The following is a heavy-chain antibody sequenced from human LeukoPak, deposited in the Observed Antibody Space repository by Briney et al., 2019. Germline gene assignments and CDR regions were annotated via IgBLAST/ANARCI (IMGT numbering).Heavy chain of an antibody. J-gene: IGHJ4*02. D-gene: IGHD3-9*01. V-gene: IGHV3-21*01. Sequence: PGGSLRLSCAASGFTFSSYSMNWVRQAPGKGLEWVSSISSSSSSYIYYADSVKGRFTISRDNAKNSLYLQMNSLRAEDTAVYYCARTYYDILTPNYYFDYWGQGTLVTVSS. CDR2: ISSSSSSYI. CDR3: ARTYYDILTPNYYFDY. CDR1: GFTFSSYS.